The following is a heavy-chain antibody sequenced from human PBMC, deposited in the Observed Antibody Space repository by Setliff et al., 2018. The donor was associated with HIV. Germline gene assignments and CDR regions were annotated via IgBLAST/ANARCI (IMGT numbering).Heavy chain of an antibody. V-gene: IGHV4-34*01. J-gene: IGHJ4*02. Sequence: PGGSLRLSCAASGFSFRSYAVSWVRQPPGKGLEWIGDINHSGRTNYNPSLKSRVTISVDTSKNQFSLKLTSMTAADTAVYYCARESPSSSWFYFDFWGQGTLVTVSS. D-gene: IGHD6-13*01. CDR2: INHSGRT. CDR3: ARESPSSSWFYFDF. CDR1: GFSFRSYA.